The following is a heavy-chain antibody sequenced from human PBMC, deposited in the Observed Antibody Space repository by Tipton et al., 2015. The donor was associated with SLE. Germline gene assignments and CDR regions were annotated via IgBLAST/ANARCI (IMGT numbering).Heavy chain of an antibody. D-gene: IGHD3-10*01. CDR3: ARIHYYGSGSRDY. V-gene: IGHV3-74*01. CDR2: IDSDGTIT. Sequence: SLRLSCAASGFTFSDHYMHWVRQAPGKGLMWVSRIDSDGTITNYADTVKGRFTISRDNAKDTLYLQMNSLRAEDTAVYYCARIHYYGSGSRDYWGQGTLVTVSS. CDR1: GFTFSDHY. J-gene: IGHJ4*02.